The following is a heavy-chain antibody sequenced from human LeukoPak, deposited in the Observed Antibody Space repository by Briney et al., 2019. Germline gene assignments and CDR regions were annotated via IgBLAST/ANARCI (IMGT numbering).Heavy chain of an antibody. D-gene: IGHD1-1*01. CDR1: GFTFSTYL. Sequence: PGVSLRLSCAASGFTFSTYLMHWVRQAPGKGLVWASRIHGDGISTTYADSVKGRFTISRDNAKNTLYLQMNSLRAEDTAVYFCASGELDSLYYFDYWGQGTLVTVSS. CDR2: IHGDGIST. CDR3: ASGELDSLYYFDY. J-gene: IGHJ4*02. V-gene: IGHV3-74*01.